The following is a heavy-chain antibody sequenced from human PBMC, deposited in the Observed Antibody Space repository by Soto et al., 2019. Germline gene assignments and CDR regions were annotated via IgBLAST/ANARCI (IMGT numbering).Heavy chain of an antibody. CDR2: IFYSGST. CDR3: ATLPRGH. Sequence: PSKTLSSPRMGSVGAVSMDYWSWIRQPPGKGLEWIGYIFYSGSTKYNPSLKSRATISIDTSKNQVSLKLSSVTAEDTAVYYCATLPRGHWGQGTLVTVSS. V-gene: IGHV4-59*08. CDR1: VGAVSMDY. D-gene: IGHD3-10*01. J-gene: IGHJ4*02.